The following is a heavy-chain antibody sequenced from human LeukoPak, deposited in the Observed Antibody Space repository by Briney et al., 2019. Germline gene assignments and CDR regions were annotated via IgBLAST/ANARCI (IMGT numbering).Heavy chain of an antibody. J-gene: IGHJ5*02. D-gene: IGHD2/OR15-2a*01. Sequence: GASVKVSCKASGGTFSSYAITWVRQAPGQGLEWMGGIIPIFGTANYAQKFQGRVTITAGESTSTAYMELSSLRSEDTAVYYCARDLESGPVDPWGQGTLVTVSS. CDR1: GGTFSSYA. CDR2: IIPIFGTA. V-gene: IGHV1-69*13. CDR3: ARDLESGPVDP.